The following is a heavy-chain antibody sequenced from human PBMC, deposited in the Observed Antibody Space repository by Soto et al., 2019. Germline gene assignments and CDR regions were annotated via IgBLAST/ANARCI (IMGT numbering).Heavy chain of an antibody. CDR2: IRSKANSYAT. CDR1: GFTFSGSA. V-gene: IGHV3-73*01. Sequence: GGSLRLSCAASGFTFSGSAMHWVRQASGKGLEWVGHIRSKANSYATAYAASVKGRFTISRDDSKNTAYLQMNSLKTEDTAVYYCLEAMSNWGQGTLVTVSS. J-gene: IGHJ4*02. CDR3: LEAMSN.